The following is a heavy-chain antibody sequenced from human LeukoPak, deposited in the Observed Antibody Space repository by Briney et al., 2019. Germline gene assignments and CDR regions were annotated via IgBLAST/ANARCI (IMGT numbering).Heavy chain of an antibody. D-gene: IGHD6-19*01. CDR1: GGSMSPYY. CDR2: IYYSGTT. Sequence: SETLSLTCTVSGGSMSPYYWSWIRQPPGKGLEWIGYIYYSGTTNYNPSLKSRVTMSVDTSKNQFSLKLNSVTAADTAVYYCARDLKIGYNSGWYSFDYWGQGTLVTVSS. J-gene: IGHJ4*02. CDR3: ARDLKIGYNSGWYSFDY. V-gene: IGHV4-59*01.